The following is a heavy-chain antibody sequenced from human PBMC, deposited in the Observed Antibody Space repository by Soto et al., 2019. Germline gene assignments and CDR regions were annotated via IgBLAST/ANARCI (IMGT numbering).Heavy chain of an antibody. CDR2: IYYSGST. CDR3: ARFGELFGWFDP. D-gene: IGHD3-10*01. J-gene: IGHJ5*02. V-gene: IGHV4-39*01. Sequence: QLQLQESGPGLVKPSETLSLTCTVSGGSISSSSYYWGWIRQPPGKGLEWIGSIYYSGSTYYNPSLKSRVTISVDTSKNQFSLKLSSVTAADTAVYYCARFGELFGWFDPWGQGTLVTVSS. CDR1: GGSISSSSYY.